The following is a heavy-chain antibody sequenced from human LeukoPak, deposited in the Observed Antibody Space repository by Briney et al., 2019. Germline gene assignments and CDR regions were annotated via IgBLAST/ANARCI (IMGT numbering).Heavy chain of an antibody. D-gene: IGHD2-15*01. CDR1: GYTFTGYY. J-gene: IGHJ4*02. CDR2: INAGNGNT. CDR3: ALDIVVVVAAPPRY. V-gene: IGHV1-3*01. Sequence: ASVKVSCKASGYTFTGYYMHWVRRAPGQGLEWMGWINAGNGNTKYSQKFQGRVTITRDTSASTAYMELSSLRSEDTAVYYCALDIVVVVAAPPRYWGQGTLVTVSS.